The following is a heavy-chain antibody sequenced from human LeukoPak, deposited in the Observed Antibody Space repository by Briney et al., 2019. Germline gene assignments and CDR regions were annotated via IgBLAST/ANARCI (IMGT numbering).Heavy chain of an antibody. CDR2: INPNSGGT. CDR3: AREVAGAVYFDY. Sequence: ASVKVSSKASGYTFTGHYIHWVRQAPGQGLEWMGWINPNSGGTNYAQKFQGWVTMTRDTSISTAYMELSRLRSDDTAVYYCAREVAGAVYFDYWGQGTLVTVSS. CDR1: GYTFTGHY. D-gene: IGHD2-15*01. J-gene: IGHJ4*02. V-gene: IGHV1-2*04.